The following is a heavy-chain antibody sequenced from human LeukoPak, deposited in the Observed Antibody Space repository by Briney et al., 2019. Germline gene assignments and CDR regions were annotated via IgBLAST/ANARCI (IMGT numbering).Heavy chain of an antibody. J-gene: IGHJ4*02. D-gene: IGHD3-10*01. CDR1: GFTFNSYA. V-gene: IGHV3-30-3*01. CDR3: ARSLWFATTNFDY. Sequence: GGSLRLSCAVSGFTFNSYAMHWVRQTPGKGLEWVAVISYEGSNKYYADSVKGRITISRDNSMHTLYLQMNSLRVEDTAIYYCARSLWFATTNFDYWGQGSLVTVSS. CDR2: ISYEGSNK.